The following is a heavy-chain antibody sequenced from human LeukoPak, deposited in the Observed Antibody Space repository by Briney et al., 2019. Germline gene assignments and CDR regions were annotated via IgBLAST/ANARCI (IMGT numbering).Heavy chain of an antibody. CDR3: ARGNHDYIFDY. V-gene: IGHV3-21*01. CDR2: ISSSSSYI. CDR1: GFTFSSYS. J-gene: IGHJ4*02. Sequence: GGSLRLSCAASGFTFSSYSINWVRQAPGKGLEWVSSISSSSSYIYYADSVKGRFTISRDNAKNSLYLQMNSLRAEDTAVYYCARGNHDYIFDYWGQGTLVTVSS. D-gene: IGHD4-11*01.